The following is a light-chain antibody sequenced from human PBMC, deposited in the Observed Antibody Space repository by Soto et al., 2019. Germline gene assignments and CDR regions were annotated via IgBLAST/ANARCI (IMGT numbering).Light chain of an antibody. CDR3: SSYRSGSSPVV. V-gene: IGLV2-14*01. Sequence: QSVLTQPASVSGSPGQSITLSCTGTASDIGGYNYVSWYQQYPGKAPKLIIFEVSNRPSGVSNRFSGSKSGNTASLTISGLQAEDESDYYCSSYRSGSSPVVFGTGTKLTVL. CDR2: EVS. CDR1: ASDIGGYNY. J-gene: IGLJ1*01.